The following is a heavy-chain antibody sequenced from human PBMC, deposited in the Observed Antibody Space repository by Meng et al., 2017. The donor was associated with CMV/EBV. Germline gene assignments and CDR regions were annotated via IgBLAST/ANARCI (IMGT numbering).Heavy chain of an antibody. Sequence: SETLSLTCAVYGGSFSGYYWSWIRQPPGKGLEWIGEINHSGSTNYNPSLKSRVTVSVDTSKNQFSLKLSSVTAADTAVYYCAIFDSSGYYKDYWGQGTLVTAPQ. D-gene: IGHD3-22*01. CDR3: AIFDSSGYYKDY. V-gene: IGHV4-34*01. CDR2: INHSGST. J-gene: IGHJ4*02. CDR1: GGSFSGYY.